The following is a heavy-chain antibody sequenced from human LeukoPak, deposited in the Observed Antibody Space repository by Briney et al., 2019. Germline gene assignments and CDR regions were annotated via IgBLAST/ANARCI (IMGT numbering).Heavy chain of an antibody. J-gene: IGHJ4*02. D-gene: IGHD5-12*01. CDR3: ARERWYGGYSNSLYYFDY. CDR2: FDPENGET. V-gene: IGHV1-24*01. Sequence: ASVKVSCKVSGHSLTKLSIHWVRQPPGKGLEWMGGFDPENGETVYAQRFQGRVTMTRDTSISTAYMELSRLRSDDMAVYYCARERWYGGYSNSLYYFDYWGQGTLVTVSS. CDR1: GHSLTKLS.